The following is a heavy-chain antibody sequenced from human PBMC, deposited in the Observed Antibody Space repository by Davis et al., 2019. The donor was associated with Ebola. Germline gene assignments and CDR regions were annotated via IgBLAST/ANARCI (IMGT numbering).Heavy chain of an antibody. CDR2: ISAYNGNT. D-gene: IGHD5-18*01. J-gene: IGHJ6*02. V-gene: IGHV1-18*04. CDR3: ARDGGYSYGRYYYYGMDV. CDR1: ANTFTDYY. Sequence: ASVKVSCKASANTFTDYYMHWVRQAPGQGLEWMGWISAYNGNTNYAQKLQGRVTMTTDTSTSTAYMELRSLRSDDTAVYYCARDGGYSYGRYYYYGMDVWGQGTTVTVSS.